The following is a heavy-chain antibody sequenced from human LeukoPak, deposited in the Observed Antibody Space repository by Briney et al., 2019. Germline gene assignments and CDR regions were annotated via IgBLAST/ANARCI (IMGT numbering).Heavy chain of an antibody. V-gene: IGHV3-7*01. CDR2: IKQDGSEK. J-gene: IGHJ5*02. CDR1: GFHFTTCW. Sequence: GGSLRLSCAASGFHFTTCWMGWVRQAPGKGLEWVANIKQDGSEKYYVDSVKGRFTISRDNAKNSLSLQMNSLRAEDTAVYYCARPLMYYYGSETYFWFDPWGQGTLVTVSS. D-gene: IGHD3-10*01. CDR3: ARPLMYYYGSETYFWFDP.